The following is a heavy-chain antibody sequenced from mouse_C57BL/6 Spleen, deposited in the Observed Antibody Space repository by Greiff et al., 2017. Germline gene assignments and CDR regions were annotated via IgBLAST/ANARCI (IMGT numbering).Heavy chain of an antibody. Sequence: QVQLQQPGAELVKPGASVKMSCKASGYSFTSYWITWVKQRTGQGLEWIGDIYPGSGSTNYNEKFKSKDTLTVDTSSSTAYMQLSSLTSEDSAVYDCASDLLDAMDYWGQGTSVTVSS. D-gene: IGHD2-1*01. CDR3: ASDLLDAMDY. CDR1: GYSFTSYW. J-gene: IGHJ4*01. CDR2: IYPGSGST. V-gene: IGHV1-55*01.